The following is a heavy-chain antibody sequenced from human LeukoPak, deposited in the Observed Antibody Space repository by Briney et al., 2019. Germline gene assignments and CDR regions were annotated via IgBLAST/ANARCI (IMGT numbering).Heavy chain of an antibody. Sequence: PGGSLRLSCAASGFTFSSYSMNWVRQAPGKGLEWVSSISSGSSYIYYADSVKGRFTISRDNAKNSLYLQMNSLRAEDTAVYYCARDTRYCSGGSCYSGLPFDYWGQGTLVTVSS. J-gene: IGHJ4*02. CDR1: GFTFSSYS. CDR2: ISSGSSYI. D-gene: IGHD2-15*01. CDR3: ARDTRYCSGGSCYSGLPFDY. V-gene: IGHV3-21*01.